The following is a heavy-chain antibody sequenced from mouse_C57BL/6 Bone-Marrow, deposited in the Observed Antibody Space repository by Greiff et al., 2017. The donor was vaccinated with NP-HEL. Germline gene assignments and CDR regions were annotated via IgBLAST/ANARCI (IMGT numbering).Heavy chain of an antibody. CDR1: GYTFTSYW. D-gene: IGHD2-5*01. Sequence: QVQLQQPGAELVRPGSSVKLSCKASGYTFTSYWMDWVKQRPGQGLEWIGNLYPSDSETHYNQKFKDKATLTVDKSSSTAYMQLSSLTSEDSAVYYCAREGNGLCSNPYYFDYWGQGTTLTVSS. CDR2: LYPSDSET. V-gene: IGHV1-61*01. J-gene: IGHJ2*01. CDR3: AREGNGLCSNPYYFDY.